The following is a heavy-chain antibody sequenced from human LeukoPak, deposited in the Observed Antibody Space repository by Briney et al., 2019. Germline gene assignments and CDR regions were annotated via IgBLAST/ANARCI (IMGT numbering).Heavy chain of an antibody. Sequence: VASVKVSCKASGGTFSSYAISWVRQAPGQGLEWMGGIIPIFGTANYAQKFQGRVTIATDESTSTAYMELSSLRSEDTAVYYCARGRYCSSTSCYAGGGVDWFDPWGQGTLVTVSS. CDR3: ARGRYCSSTSCYAGGGVDWFDP. J-gene: IGHJ5*02. V-gene: IGHV1-69*05. D-gene: IGHD2-2*01. CDR1: GGTFSSYA. CDR2: IIPIFGTA.